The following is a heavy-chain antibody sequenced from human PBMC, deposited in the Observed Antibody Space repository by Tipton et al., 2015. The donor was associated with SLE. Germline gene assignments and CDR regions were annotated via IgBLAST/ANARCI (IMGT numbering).Heavy chain of an antibody. D-gene: IGHD3-3*01. V-gene: IGHV6-1*01. J-gene: IGHJ4*02. CDR2: TYYRSKWYN. CDR1: GDSVSSNSAA. CDR3: ARGVTIFGVVIIGGGYFDY. Sequence: GLVKPSQTLSLTCAISGDSVSSNSAAWNWIRQSPSRGLEWLGRTYYRSKWYNDYAVSVKSRITISPDTSKNQFSLQLNSVTPEDTALYYCARGVTIFGVVIIGGGYFDYWGQGTPVTVSS.